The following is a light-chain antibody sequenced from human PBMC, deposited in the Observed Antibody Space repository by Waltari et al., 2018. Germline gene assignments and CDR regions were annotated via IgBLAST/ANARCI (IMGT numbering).Light chain of an antibody. CDR1: SPRSYN. Sequence: SSELNQEPAVSVALGQPVRIPGQGDSPRSYNTSWYQQKPGQAHVRVIYGKNNRPSEIPARFAGSSSGNTASLTITGAQAEDEADYYCNSRDSSGNQLVFGGGTKLTVL. J-gene: IGLJ2*01. CDR3: NSRDSSGNQLV. V-gene: IGLV3-19*01. CDR2: GKN.